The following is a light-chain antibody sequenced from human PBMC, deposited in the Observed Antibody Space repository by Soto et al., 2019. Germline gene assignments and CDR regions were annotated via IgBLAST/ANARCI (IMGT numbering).Light chain of an antibody. V-gene: IGKV1-39*01. CDR2: GAS. Sequence: DIQMTQSPSTLSASVGDRVTITCLASQSTSSWLAWYQQKPGKAPKLLIYGASSLQSGVPSRFSGSESGTDFTLTISSLQPEDFATYYCQQSYSAPFTFGPGTKVDI. J-gene: IGKJ3*01. CDR3: QQSYSAPFT. CDR1: QSTSSW.